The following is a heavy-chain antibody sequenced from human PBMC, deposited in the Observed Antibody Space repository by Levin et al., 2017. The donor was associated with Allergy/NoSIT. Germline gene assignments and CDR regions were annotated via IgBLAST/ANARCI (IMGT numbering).Heavy chain of an antibody. Sequence: PGASVKVSCKASGYIFTNFDINWVRQATGQGLEWMGWVNPHSGNTGYTQKFQGRITMTRDTSTSTVYMELSSLRSQDTAVYFCARSHGSSVWDFDLWGRGTLVTVSS. CDR3: ARSHGSSVWDFDL. CDR2: VNPHSGNT. CDR1: GYIFTNFD. J-gene: IGHJ2*01. D-gene: IGHD6-25*01. V-gene: IGHV1-8*01.